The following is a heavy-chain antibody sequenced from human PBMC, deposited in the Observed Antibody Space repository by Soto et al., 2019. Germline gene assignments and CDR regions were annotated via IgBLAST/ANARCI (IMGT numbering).Heavy chain of an antibody. V-gene: IGHV6-1*01. CDR3: ARGAHDVAVANFDS. CDR2: TYYRSKWYF. J-gene: IGHJ4*02. CDR1: GDSVSRVTAA. D-gene: IGHD6-19*01. Sequence: SQTLSLTCAISGDSVSRVTAAWNWIRRSPSRGLEWLGRTYYRSKWYFDYAVSLKSRININPDTSSNQFSLQLNSVTPEDTAVYYCARGAHDVAVANFDSWGQGTLVTVSS.